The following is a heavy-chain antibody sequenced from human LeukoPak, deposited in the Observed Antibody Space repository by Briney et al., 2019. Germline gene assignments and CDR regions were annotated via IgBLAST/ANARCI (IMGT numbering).Heavy chain of an antibody. CDR3: AKARGLGIVGAHFDY. CDR2: ISGGGGTT. V-gene: IGHV3-23*01. J-gene: IGHJ4*02. CDR1: GFTFSSYA. D-gene: IGHD1-26*01. Sequence: PGGSLRLSCAASGFTFSSYAMTWVRQAPGKGLEWVSTISGGGGTTYYPDSVKGRFTISRDNSKNTLYLQMNGLRAEDTAVYYCAKARGLGIVGAHFDYWGQGTLVTVSS.